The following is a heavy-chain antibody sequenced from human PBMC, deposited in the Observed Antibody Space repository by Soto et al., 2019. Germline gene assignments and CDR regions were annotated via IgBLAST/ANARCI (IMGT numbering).Heavy chain of an antibody. Sequence: ASVKVSCKASGYTFTSYAMHWVRQAPGQRLEWMGWINAGNGNTKYSQKFQGRVTITRDTSASTAYMELSSLRSEDTAVYYCARGGIIIFPQYHYYYMDVWGKGTTVTVSS. J-gene: IGHJ6*03. V-gene: IGHV1-3*01. CDR1: GYTFTSYA. D-gene: IGHD3-10*01. CDR3: ARGGIIIFPQYHYYYMDV. CDR2: INAGNGNT.